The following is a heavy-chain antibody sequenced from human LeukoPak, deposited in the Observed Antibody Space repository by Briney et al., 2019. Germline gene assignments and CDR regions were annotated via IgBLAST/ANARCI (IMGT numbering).Heavy chain of an antibody. CDR1: GFTFSGYG. CDR3: ASGDYVGD. Sequence: GGSLRLSCAASGFTFSGYGMNWVRQAPGKGLEWVSSISSGGSYIYYADSVKGRFTISRDNAKNSLYLQMNSLRAEDTAVYYCASGDYVGDWGQGSLVTVSS. D-gene: IGHD4-17*01. V-gene: IGHV3-21*01. CDR2: ISSGGSYI. J-gene: IGHJ4*02.